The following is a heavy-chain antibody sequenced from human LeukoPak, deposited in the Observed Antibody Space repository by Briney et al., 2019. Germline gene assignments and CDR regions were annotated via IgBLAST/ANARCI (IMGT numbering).Heavy chain of an antibody. CDR1: GGSISSSSYY. D-gene: IGHD1-14*01. V-gene: IGHV4-39*01. J-gene: IGHJ4*02. CDR2: IYYSGST. CDR3: ARTWKPVPFDY. Sequence: PSETLSLTCTVSGGSISSSSYYWGWIRQPPGKGLEWIGSIYYSGSTYYNPSLKSRVTISVDTPKTQFSLKLSSVTAADTAVYYCARTWKPVPFDYWGQGTLVTVSS.